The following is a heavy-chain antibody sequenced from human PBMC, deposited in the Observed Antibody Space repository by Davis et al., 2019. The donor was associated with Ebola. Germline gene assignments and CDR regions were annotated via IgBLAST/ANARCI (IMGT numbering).Heavy chain of an antibody. Sequence: MPSETLSLTCTVSGGSISSSSYYWGWIRQPPGEGLQWIGSIYYRGSTYYNPSLKSRVTISVDTSKNQFSLKMSSVTAADTAVYYCARARDSSGYYSNFDYWGQGTLVTVSS. D-gene: IGHD3-22*01. J-gene: IGHJ4*02. CDR2: IYYRGST. CDR1: GGSISSSSYY. CDR3: ARARDSSGYYSNFDY. V-gene: IGHV4-39*01.